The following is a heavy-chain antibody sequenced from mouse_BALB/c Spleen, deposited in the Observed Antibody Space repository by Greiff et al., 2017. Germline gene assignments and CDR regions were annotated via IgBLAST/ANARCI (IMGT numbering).Heavy chain of an antibody. CDR3: ARSDWEGYFDY. CDR1: GYTFTSYW. Sequence: VQLQQPGAELVKPGASVTLSCKASGYTFTSYWMHWVKQRPGQGLEWIGEINPSNGRTNYNEKFKSKATLTVDKSSSTAYMQLSSLTSEDSAVYCCARSDWEGYFDYWGQGTTLTVSS. V-gene: IGHV1S81*02. CDR2: INPSNGRT. D-gene: IGHD4-1*01. J-gene: IGHJ2*01.